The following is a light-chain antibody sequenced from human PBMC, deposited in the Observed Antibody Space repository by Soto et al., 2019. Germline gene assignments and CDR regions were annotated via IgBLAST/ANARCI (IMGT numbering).Light chain of an antibody. V-gene: IGKV3-20*01. CDR1: QSVSRSY. J-gene: IGKJ4*01. Sequence: EIVLTQSPGTLSLSPGERATLSCRASQSVSRSYLAWYQQKPGQAPRLLIYGASSRATGITDRFSGSGSGTDFNLTISRLEPEDFAVYYCQHYGSLVLTFGGGTKVEIK. CDR3: QHYGSLVLT. CDR2: GAS.